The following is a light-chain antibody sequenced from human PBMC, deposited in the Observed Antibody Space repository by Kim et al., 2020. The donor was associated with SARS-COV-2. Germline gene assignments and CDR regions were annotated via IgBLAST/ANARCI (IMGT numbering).Light chain of an antibody. CDR1: DIGAYNY. Sequence: DIGAYNYVSWYQQHPGKSPKLMIHDVSERLSGVSHRFSGSKSGNTASLTISGLQAEDEANYYCSSYPRLFGGGTQLTVL. CDR2: DVS. V-gene: IGLV2-14*03. CDR3: SSYPRL. J-gene: IGLJ3*02.